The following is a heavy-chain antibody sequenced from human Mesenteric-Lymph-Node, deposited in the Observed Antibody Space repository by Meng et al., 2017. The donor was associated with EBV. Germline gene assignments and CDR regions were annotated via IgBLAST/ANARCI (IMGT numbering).Heavy chain of an antibody. CDR2: INHSGST. D-gene: IGHD5-18*01. Sequence: VRPRQVVTVLLKPSETFALTSPVYGGSFSGYYWSWIRQPPGKGLEWIGEINHSGSTNYNPSLKSRVTISVDTSKNQFSLKLSSVTAADTAVYYCARGGGYSYGQPQDLWGQGTLVTVSS. V-gene: IGHV4-34*01. CDR3: ARGGGYSYGQPQDL. CDR1: GGSFSGYY. J-gene: IGHJ4*02.